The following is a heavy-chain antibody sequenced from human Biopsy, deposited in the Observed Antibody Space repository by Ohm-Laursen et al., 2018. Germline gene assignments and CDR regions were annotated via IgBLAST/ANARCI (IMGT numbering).Heavy chain of an antibody. CDR2: ISHTGYT. CDR3: ARGSNEYGGLYFPH. CDR1: GGSFTGHY. D-gene: IGHD4-23*01. V-gene: IGHV4-59*11. J-gene: IGHJ1*01. Sequence: PGTLSLTCTVPGGSFTGHYWTWIRQPPGKGLEWIGHISHTGYTSYKSSLKSRVTISLDTSRKHFSLRLTSLAAADTAVYYCARGSNEYGGLYFPHWGQGTLVTVTS.